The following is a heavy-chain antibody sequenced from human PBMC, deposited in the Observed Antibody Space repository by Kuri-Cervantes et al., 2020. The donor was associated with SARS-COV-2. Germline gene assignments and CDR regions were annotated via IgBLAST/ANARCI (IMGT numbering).Heavy chain of an antibody. Sequence: GESLKISCKGSGYSFTNYWITWVRQMPGKGLEWMGRIDPSDSYINYSPSFQGHVTLSADKSITTAYLQWSSLKASDTAMYYCARGVAAAGIDDPPDYWGQGTLVTVSS. J-gene: IGHJ4*02. CDR3: ARGVAAAGIDDPPDY. V-gene: IGHV5-10-1*01. CDR2: IDPSDSYI. D-gene: IGHD6-13*01. CDR1: GYSFTNYW.